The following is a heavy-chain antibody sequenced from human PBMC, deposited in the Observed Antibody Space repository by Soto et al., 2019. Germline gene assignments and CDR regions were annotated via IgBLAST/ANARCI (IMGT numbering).Heavy chain of an antibody. V-gene: IGHV4-31*03. CDR3: ARYVPPDFDY. J-gene: IGHJ4*02. D-gene: IGHD2-2*01. CDR2: IYYSGST. CDR1: GGSISSGDPY. Sequence: QVQLQESGPGLVKPSQALSLTCTVSGGSISSGDPYWSWIRQHPGKGLEWIGYIYYSGSTYYNPSLKSRVTISLDTSKNQFSLNLTSVTAADTAVYNCARYVPPDFDYWGQGTLVTVSS.